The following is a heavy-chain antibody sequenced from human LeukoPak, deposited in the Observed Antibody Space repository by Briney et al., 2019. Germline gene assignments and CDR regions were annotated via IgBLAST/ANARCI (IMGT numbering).Heavy chain of an antibody. Sequence: PGGSLRLSCAASGFTFSNAWMSWVRQAPGKGLEWVGRIKSKTDGGTTDYAAPVKGRFTISRDDSKNTLYLQMNSLKTENTAVYYCTTDLRCSGGSCYSAPYYDYYYMDVWGQGTTVTVSS. CDR2: IKSKTDGGTT. J-gene: IGHJ6*03. CDR1: GFTFSNAW. V-gene: IGHV3-15*01. D-gene: IGHD2-15*01. CDR3: TTDLRCSGGSCYSAPYYDYYYMDV.